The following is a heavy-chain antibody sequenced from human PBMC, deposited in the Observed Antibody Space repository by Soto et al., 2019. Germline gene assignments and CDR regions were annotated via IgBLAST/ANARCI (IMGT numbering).Heavy chain of an antibody. D-gene: IGHD6-13*01. Sequence: ASETLSLTCTVSGGSISSSSYYWGWIRQPPGKGLEWIGGIYYSGSTYYNPSLKSRVTISVDTSKNQFSLKLSSVTAADTAVYYCARRRIAAAGDYYYYGMDVLGQGTTVTVSS. CDR1: GGSISSSSYY. J-gene: IGHJ6*02. V-gene: IGHV4-39*01. CDR3: ARRRIAAAGDYYYYGMDV. CDR2: IYYSGST.